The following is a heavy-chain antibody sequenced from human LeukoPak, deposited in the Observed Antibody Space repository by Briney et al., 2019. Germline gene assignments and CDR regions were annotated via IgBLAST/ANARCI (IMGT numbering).Heavy chain of an antibody. CDR3: ARGEGYCSSTSCEFDY. J-gene: IGHJ4*02. CDR2: IIPIFGTA. D-gene: IGHD2-2*01. Sequence: ASVKVSCKASGGTFSSHAISWVRQAPGQGLEWMGGIIPIFGTANYAQKFQGRVTITTDESTSTAYMELSSLRSEDTAVYYCARGEGYCSSTSCEFDYWGQGTLVTVSS. CDR1: GGTFSSHA. V-gene: IGHV1-69*05.